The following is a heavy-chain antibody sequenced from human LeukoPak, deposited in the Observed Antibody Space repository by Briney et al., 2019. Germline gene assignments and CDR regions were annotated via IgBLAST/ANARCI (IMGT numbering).Heavy chain of an antibody. D-gene: IGHD1-1*01. CDR2: IERKTDGGTT. CDR1: GLTFNNAW. V-gene: IGHV3-15*04. CDR3: STKQNDDFDY. J-gene: IGHJ4*02. Sequence: GGSLRLSCVASGLTFNNAWMSWVRQAPGKGLEWVGRIERKTDGGTTDYAAPVKGRFTISRDDSKNTLYLQMNSLKTEDTAVYYCSTKQNDDFDYWGQGTLVTVSS.